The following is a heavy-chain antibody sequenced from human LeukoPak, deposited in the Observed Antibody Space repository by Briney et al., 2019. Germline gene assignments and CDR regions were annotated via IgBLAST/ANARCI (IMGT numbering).Heavy chain of an antibody. CDR1: GGSISSYY. CDR3: ARDTAMGLYYYGMDV. V-gene: IGHV4-59*01. CDR2: IYYSGST. Sequence: SETLSLTCTVSGGSISSYYWSWIRQPPGKGLEWIGYIYYSGSTNYNPSLKSRVTISVDTSKNQFSLKLRSVTAADTAVYYCARDTAMGLYYYGMDVWGKGTTVTVSS. J-gene: IGHJ6*04. D-gene: IGHD5-18*01.